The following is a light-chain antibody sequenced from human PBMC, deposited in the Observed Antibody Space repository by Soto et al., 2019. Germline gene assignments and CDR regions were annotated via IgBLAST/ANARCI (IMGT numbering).Light chain of an antibody. Sequence: DIQMTQSPSSLSASVGDRVTITCRASQDISNHLAWYQKKPGKLPNLLIFGASTLQSGVPSRFSGSGSGTDFTLTISSLQPEDVATYYCQKYSSAPFTFGPGTKVDIK. CDR1: QDISNH. CDR3: QKYSSAPFT. CDR2: GAS. J-gene: IGKJ3*01. V-gene: IGKV1-27*01.